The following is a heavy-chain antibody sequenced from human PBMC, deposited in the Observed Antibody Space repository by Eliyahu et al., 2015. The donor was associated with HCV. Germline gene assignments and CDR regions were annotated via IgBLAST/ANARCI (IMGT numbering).Heavy chain of an antibody. CDR2: SSSYI. CDR1: GFTFSS. J-gene: IGHJ3*02. CDR3: ARHRSDSSSWYWDHDAXDI. D-gene: IGHD6-13*01. V-gene: IGHV3-21*01. Sequence: VQLVESGGGLVXPGGSRRLSCAASGFTFSSFSSSYIYYXDSVKGRFTISRDNAKNSLYLQMNNLRAEDTAVYYCARHRSDSSSWYWDHDAXDIWGQGTMVTVSS.